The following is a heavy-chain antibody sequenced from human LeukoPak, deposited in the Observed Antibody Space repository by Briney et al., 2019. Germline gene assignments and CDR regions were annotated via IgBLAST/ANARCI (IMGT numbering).Heavy chain of an antibody. CDR2: IIPIFGTA. CDR3: ARSYCSGGSCYEGPSGFDY. CDR1: GGTFSSYA. D-gene: IGHD2-15*01. V-gene: IGHV1-69*06. J-gene: IGHJ4*02. Sequence: GASVKFSCKASGGTFSSYAISWVRQAPGQGLEWMGGIIPIFGTANYAQKFQGRVTITADKSTSTAYMELSSLRSEDTAVYYCARSYCSGGSCYEGPSGFDYWGQGTLVTVSS.